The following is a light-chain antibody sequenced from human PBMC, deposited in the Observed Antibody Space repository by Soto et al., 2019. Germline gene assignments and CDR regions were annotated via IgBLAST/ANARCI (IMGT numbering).Light chain of an antibody. CDR2: KAS. CDR3: QQYHTYSPWT. V-gene: IGKV1-5*03. J-gene: IGKJ1*01. Sequence: DIQMTQSPSTLSASVGDRVTITCRASQSISSWVAWYQQKPGEAPKLLIYKASSLESGVPSRFSGSASGTEFTLTISSLQPDDFATYYCQQYHTYSPWTFGQGTKVEIK. CDR1: QSISSW.